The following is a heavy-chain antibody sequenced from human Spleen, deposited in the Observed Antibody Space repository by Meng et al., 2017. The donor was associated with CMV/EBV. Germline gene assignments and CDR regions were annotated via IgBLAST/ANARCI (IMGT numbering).Heavy chain of an antibody. Sequence: QVQLQQWGAGLLQPSETLSLTCAVSGGSFSSFYWHWIRQPPGKGLEWIGAINHSGSTNYNPSLKNRVTISVDTSKNQFSLKLSSVTAADTAVYYCARSDGRIAPGHYWGQGTLVTVSS. CDR3: ARSDGRIAPGHY. D-gene: IGHD5-18*01. V-gene: IGHV4-34*01. CDR1: GGSFSSFY. J-gene: IGHJ4*02. CDR2: INHSGST.